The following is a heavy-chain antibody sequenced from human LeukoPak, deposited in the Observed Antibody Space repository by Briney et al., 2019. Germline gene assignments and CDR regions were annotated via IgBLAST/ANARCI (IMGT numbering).Heavy chain of an antibody. CDR2: IIPIFGTA. V-gene: IGHV1-69*05. CDR3: ARGGLGYCSSTSCYLGNYYYYYMDV. Sequence: ASVKVSCKASGGTFSSYAISWVRQAPGQGLEWMGGIIPIFGTANYAQKFQGRVTITTDESTSTAYMELSSLRSEDTAVHYCARGGLGYCSSTSCYLGNYYYYYMDVWGKGTTVTVSS. D-gene: IGHD2-2*01. J-gene: IGHJ6*03. CDR1: GGTFSSYA.